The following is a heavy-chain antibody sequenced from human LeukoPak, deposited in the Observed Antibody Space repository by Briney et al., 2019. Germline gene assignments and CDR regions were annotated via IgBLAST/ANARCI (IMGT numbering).Heavy chain of an antibody. J-gene: IGHJ6*03. CDR3: ARDPYSGAYYEGYYYYYMDV. D-gene: IGHD1-26*01. CDR2: INPSGGST. CDR1: GYTFTSYY. V-gene: IGHV1-46*01. Sequence: GASVKVSCKASGYTFTSYYMHWVRQAPGQGLEWMGIINPSGGSTSYAQKFQGRVTMTRDMSTSTVYMELSSLRSEDTAVYYCARDPYSGAYYEGYYYYYMDVWGKGTTVTVSS.